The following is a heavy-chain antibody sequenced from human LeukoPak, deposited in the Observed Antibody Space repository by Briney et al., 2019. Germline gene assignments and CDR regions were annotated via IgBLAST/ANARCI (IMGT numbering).Heavy chain of an antibody. V-gene: IGHV3-7*01. CDR1: GFTFSSYA. Sequence: GGSLRLSCAASGFTFSSYAMHWVRQAPGKGLEWVANIKEDGSEDFYVDSLKGRFTISRDNAKNSLYLQMNSLRAEDTAVYYCARDLQCGGDCHYDAFDIWGQGTMVTVSS. J-gene: IGHJ3*02. D-gene: IGHD2-21*02. CDR3: ARDLQCGGDCHYDAFDI. CDR2: IKEDGSED.